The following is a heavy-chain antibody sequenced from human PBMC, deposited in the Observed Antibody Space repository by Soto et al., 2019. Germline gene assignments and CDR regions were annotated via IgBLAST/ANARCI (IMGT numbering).Heavy chain of an antibody. CDR3: AKGGCLISGGDCYDAFDI. D-gene: IGHD2-21*02. V-gene: IGHV3-30*18. CDR1: GFTFSSYG. J-gene: IGHJ3*02. Sequence: GGSLRLSCAASGFTFSSYGMHWVRQAPGKGLEWVAVISYDGSNKYYADSVKGRFTISRDNSKNTLYLQMNSLRAEDTAVYYCAKGGCLISGGDCYDAFDIWGQGTMVTVSS. CDR2: ISYDGSNK.